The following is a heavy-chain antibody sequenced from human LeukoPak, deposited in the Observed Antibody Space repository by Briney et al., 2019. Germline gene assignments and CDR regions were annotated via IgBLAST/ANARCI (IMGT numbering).Heavy chain of an antibody. V-gene: IGHV4-59*01. J-gene: IGHJ5*02. CDR3: ARDLETYSGSYNWFDP. CDR1: GGPISSYY. Sequence: SETLSLTCTVSGGPISSYYWSWIRQPPGKGLEGIGYIYYSGSTNYNPSLKSRVTISVDTSKNQFSLKLSSVTAADTAVYYCARDLETYSGSYNWFDPWGQGTLVTVSS. CDR2: IYYSGST. D-gene: IGHD1-26*01.